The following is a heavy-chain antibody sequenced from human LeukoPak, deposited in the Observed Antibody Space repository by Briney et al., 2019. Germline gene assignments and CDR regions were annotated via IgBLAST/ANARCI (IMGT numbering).Heavy chain of an antibody. Sequence: PSETLSLTCTVSGGSISGYYWNWIRQPAGKGLEWIGRIYSSGSTHDNPSLKSRVTMSVDTSKNQVSLKVSSVTAADTAVYYCAGGENYYDSSGYYYWGQGTLVTVSS. CDR3: AGGENYYDSSGYYY. CDR1: GGSISGYY. V-gene: IGHV4-4*07. CDR2: IYSSGST. J-gene: IGHJ4*02. D-gene: IGHD3-22*01.